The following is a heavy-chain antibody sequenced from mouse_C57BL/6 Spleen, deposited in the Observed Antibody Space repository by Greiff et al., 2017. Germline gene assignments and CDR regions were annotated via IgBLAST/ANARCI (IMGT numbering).Heavy chain of an antibody. CDR2: IRLKSDNYAT. Sequence: EVHLVESGGGLVQPGGSMKLSCVASGFTFSNYWMNWVRQSPEKGLEWVAQIRLKSDNYATHYAESVKGRFTISRDDSKSSVYLQMNNLRAEDTGIYYCTGGYGPYYYAMDYWGQGTSVTVSS. V-gene: IGHV6-3*01. D-gene: IGHD2-10*02. CDR1: GFTFSNYW. CDR3: TGGYGPYYYAMDY. J-gene: IGHJ4*01.